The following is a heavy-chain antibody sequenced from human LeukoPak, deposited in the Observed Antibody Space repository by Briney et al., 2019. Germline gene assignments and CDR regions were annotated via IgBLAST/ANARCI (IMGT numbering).Heavy chain of an antibody. V-gene: IGHV1-2*02. Sequence: ASVTVSCTASGYTFTGYYMHWVRQAPGPGLEWMGWINPNSGGTNYAQKFQGRVTMTRDTSISTAYMELSRLRSDDTAVYYCARDSVSYGPADYWGQGTLVTVSS. D-gene: IGHD5-18*01. CDR3: ARDSVSYGPADY. J-gene: IGHJ4*02. CDR1: GYTFTGYY. CDR2: INPNSGGT.